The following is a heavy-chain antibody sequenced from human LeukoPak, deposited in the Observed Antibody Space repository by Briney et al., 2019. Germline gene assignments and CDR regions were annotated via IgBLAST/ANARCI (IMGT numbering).Heavy chain of an antibody. Sequence: SVKVSCKASGGTFSSYAISWVRQAPGQGLEWMGGIIPIFGTANYAQKFQGRVTITADESTSTAYMELSSLRSEDTAVYYCESDLTPDSSSWYVYWGQGTLVTVSS. CDR3: ESDLTPDSSSWYVY. V-gene: IGHV1-69*13. D-gene: IGHD6-13*01. J-gene: IGHJ4*02. CDR2: IIPIFGTA. CDR1: GGTFSSYA.